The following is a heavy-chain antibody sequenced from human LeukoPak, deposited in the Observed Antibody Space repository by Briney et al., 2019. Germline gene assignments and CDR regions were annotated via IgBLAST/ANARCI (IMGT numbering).Heavy chain of an antibody. J-gene: IGHJ6*03. V-gene: IGHV3-23*01. CDR3: ARAALNWDNYYYYMDV. CDR1: GFTFSSYD. Sequence: GGSLRLSCAASGFTFSSYDMTWVRQAPGRGLEWVSSIRPSGDNTYYGDSVKGRFTISRDNSKNTVYLQMNSLRAEDTAVYYCARAALNWDNYYYYMDVWGKGTTVTVSS. D-gene: IGHD7-27*01. CDR2: IRPSGDNT.